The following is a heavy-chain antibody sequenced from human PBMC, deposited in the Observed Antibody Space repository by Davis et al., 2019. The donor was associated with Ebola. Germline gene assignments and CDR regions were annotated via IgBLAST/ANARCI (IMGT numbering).Heavy chain of an antibody. CDR2: IDESSSNI. CDR1: GFTFSNCN. Sequence: GESLKISCAASGFTFSNCNMNWVRQAPGKGLEWVSYIDESSSNIFYADSVKGRFTISRNNAKNSLYLQMNNLRDEDTAVYYCAAGYTSSWFYYWGQGTLVTVSS. CDR3: AAGYTSSWFYY. J-gene: IGHJ4*02. V-gene: IGHV3-48*02. D-gene: IGHD6-13*01.